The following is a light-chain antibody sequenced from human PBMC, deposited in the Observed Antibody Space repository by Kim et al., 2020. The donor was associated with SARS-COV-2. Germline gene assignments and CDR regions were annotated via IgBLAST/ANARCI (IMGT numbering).Light chain of an antibody. CDR2: EVF. CDR3: CSYAGGYTLI. CDR1: SRDVGGHNY. V-gene: IGLV2-11*01. Sequence: QPALTQPRSVSGSPGQSVTISCSGTSRDVGGHNYVSWYRQVPGKAPQLIIYEVFNRPSGVPERFSASRSGNTASLTISGLRPEDEGYYHCCSYAGGYTLIFGGGTQLTVL. J-gene: IGLJ2*01.